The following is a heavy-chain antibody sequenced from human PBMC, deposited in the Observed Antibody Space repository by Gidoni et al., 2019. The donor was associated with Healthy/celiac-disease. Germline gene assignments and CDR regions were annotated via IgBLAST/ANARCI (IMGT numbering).Heavy chain of an antibody. J-gene: IGHJ4*02. CDR3: ARSPPVLPGIAVAGTYYFDY. D-gene: IGHD6-19*01. CDR1: GFTFSSYS. Sequence: EVQLVESGGGLVQPGGSLRLSCAASGFTFSSYSMNWVRQAPGKGLEWVSYISSSSSTIYYADSVKGRFTISRDNAKNSLYLQMNSLRDEDTAVYYCARSPPVLPGIAVAGTYYFDYWGQGTLVTVSS. V-gene: IGHV3-48*02. CDR2: ISSSSSTI.